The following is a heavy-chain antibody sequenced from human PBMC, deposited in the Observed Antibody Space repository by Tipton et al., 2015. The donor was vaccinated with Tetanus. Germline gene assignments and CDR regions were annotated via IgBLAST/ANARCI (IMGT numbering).Heavy chain of an antibody. D-gene: IGHD3-16*01. J-gene: IGHJ4*02. Sequence: QLVQSGGGLVKPGGSLRLSCEVSGFIYSSYTMNWARQAPGKELEWVSSIGSDKYTYYLDSVKDRFTISRDNAKNSVYLQMNSLRAEDGAVYYCLRGDNRDYWGQGTPVTVSS. CDR1: GFIYSSYT. CDR3: LRGDNRDY. CDR2: IGSDKYT. V-gene: IGHV3-21*01.